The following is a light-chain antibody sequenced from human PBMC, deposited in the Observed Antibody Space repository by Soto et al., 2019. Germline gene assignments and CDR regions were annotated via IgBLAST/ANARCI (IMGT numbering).Light chain of an antibody. V-gene: IGKV3-11*01. CDR2: DAS. CDR3: QQRNTWLT. J-gene: IGKJ4*01. Sequence: EIVLTQSPGTLSLAPWASATLSCRARQSVSSCLAWYQQKPGQAPRLIIYDASKRGTGIPARFSGSGSGTDFPLTISSLAHEDSAVYYRQQRNTWLTFGGGTKVDIK. CDR1: QSVSSC.